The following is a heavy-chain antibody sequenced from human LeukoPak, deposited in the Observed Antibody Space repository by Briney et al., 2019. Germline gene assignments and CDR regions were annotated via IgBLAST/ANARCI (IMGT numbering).Heavy chain of an antibody. CDR2: IYYSGST. CDR1: GGSISSYY. Sequence: PSETLSLTCTVSGGSISSYYWSWIRHPPGKGLEWIGYIYYSGSTNYNPSLKSRVTISVDTSKNQFSLKLSSVTAADTAVYYCARGGDTAMVTAFDYWGQGTLVTVSS. D-gene: IGHD5-18*01. J-gene: IGHJ4*02. V-gene: IGHV4-59*01. CDR3: ARGGDTAMVTAFDY.